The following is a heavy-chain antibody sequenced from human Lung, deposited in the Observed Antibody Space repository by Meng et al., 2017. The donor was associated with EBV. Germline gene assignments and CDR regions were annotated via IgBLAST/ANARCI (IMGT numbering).Heavy chain of an antibody. J-gene: IGHJ4*02. D-gene: IGHD3-22*01. CDR2: IYYSGST. Sequence: QGSGPSLITPSDPLSLTCAVSGYSISSTNWGGWIRQPPGKGLEWIGYIYYSGSTSYNPSLRSRVTMSVDTSKNQFSLNLNSVTAVDTAVYYCARNVPGTSAYYDWGQGTLVTVSS. CDR1: GYSISSTNW. V-gene: IGHV4-28*01. CDR3: ARNVPGTSAYYD.